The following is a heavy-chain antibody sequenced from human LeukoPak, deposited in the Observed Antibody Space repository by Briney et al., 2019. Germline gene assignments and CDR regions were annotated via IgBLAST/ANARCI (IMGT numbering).Heavy chain of an antibody. CDR3: ASAKIYDSSGYYAPESYWYFDL. CDR1: GGSISSGGYY. V-gene: IGHV4-31*03. J-gene: IGHJ2*01. D-gene: IGHD3-22*01. Sequence: PSQTLSLTCTVSGGSISSGGYYWSWIRQHPGKGLEWIGYIYYSGSTYYNPSLKSRVTISVDTSKNQFSLKLSSVTAADTAVYYCASAKIYDSSGYYAPESYWYFDLWGRGTLVTVS. CDR2: IYYSGST.